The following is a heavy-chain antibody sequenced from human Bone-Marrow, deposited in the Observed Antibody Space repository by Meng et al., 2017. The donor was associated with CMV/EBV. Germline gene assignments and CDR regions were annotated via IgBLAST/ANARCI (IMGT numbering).Heavy chain of an antibody. V-gene: IGHV3-30-3*01. CDR3: AREGTGSYSRFDY. CDR2: ISYDGSNK. J-gene: IGHJ4*02. D-gene: IGHD1-26*01. CDR1: GFTFSSYA. Sequence: GESLKISCAASGFTFSSYAMHWVRQAPGKGLEWVAVISYDGSNKYYADSVKVRFTISRDNSKNTLYLQMNSLRAEDTVVYYCAREGTGSYSRFDYWGQGTRVTVSS.